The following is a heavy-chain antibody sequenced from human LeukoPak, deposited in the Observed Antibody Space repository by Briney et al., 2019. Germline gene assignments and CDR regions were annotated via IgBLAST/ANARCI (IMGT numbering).Heavy chain of an antibody. CDR2: ISASGANR. V-gene: IGHV3-21*01. CDR1: GFTFNRYG. CDR3: ARPPYYYYMDV. J-gene: IGHJ6*03. Sequence: GGTLRLSCAASGFTFNRYGMSWVRQAPGKGLEWVSGISASGANRYYADSVKGRFTISRDNAKNSLYLQMNSLRAEDTAVYYCARPPYYYYMDVWGKGTTVTVSS.